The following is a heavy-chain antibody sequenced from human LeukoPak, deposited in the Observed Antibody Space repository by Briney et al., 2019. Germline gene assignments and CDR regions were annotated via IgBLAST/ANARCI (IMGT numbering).Heavy chain of an antibody. CDR1: GFTFSSYA. Sequence: GASLGLSCAASGFTFSSYAMSWVRQAPGKGLEWVSTISGSGGSTFYADSVKGRFTISRDNSKNTLYLQMNSLRAEDTAVYYCAKDRGYDILTGYYMNLFDPWGQGTLVTVS. V-gene: IGHV3-23*01. J-gene: IGHJ5*02. CDR3: AKDRGYDILTGYYMNLFDP. CDR2: ISGSGGST. D-gene: IGHD3-9*01.